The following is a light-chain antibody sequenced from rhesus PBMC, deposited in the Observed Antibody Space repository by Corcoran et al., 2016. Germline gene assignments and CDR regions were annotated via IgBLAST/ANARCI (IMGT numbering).Light chain of an antibody. CDR2: HAY. CDR3: QQHNSYPYS. Sequence: DIQMTQSPSSLSASVGYTVPITYRASQDIINSLAWYQQKPGKAPKRLIHHAYNLDSGVPSRFIGSGSGTDFTLTISSMQPEDFAIYYCQQHNSYPYSFGQGTKVEIK. J-gene: IGKJ2*01. CDR1: QDIINS. V-gene: IGKV1S14*01.